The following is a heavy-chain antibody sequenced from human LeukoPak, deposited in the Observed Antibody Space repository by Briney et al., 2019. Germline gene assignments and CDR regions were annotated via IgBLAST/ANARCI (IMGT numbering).Heavy chain of an antibody. J-gene: IGHJ5*02. CDR1: GYTFTGYY. V-gene: IGHV1-2*02. Sequence: ASVKVSCKASGYTFTGYYMHWVRQAPGQGLEWMGWINPNSGGTNYAQKFQGRVTMTRDTSISTAYMELSRLRSDDTAVYYCARDLGWLGEFDNWFDPWGQGTLVTVSS. CDR2: INPNSGGT. CDR3: ARDLGWLGEFDNWFDP. D-gene: IGHD3-10*01.